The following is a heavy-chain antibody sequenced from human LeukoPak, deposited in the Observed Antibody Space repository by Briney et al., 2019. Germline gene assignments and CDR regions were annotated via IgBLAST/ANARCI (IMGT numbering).Heavy chain of an antibody. CDR3: ARDLYGGTSATFDY. D-gene: IGHD4-23*01. J-gene: IGHJ4*02. V-gene: IGHV1-2*02. CDR2: INPNSGGT. Sequence: ASVKVSCKASGYTFTGYYMHWVRQAPGPGLEWMGWINPNSGGTYYAQKFQGRVTMTSDTSISTAYMELSRLRSDNTAVYYCARDLYGGTSATFDYWGQGTLVTVSS. CDR1: GYTFTGYY.